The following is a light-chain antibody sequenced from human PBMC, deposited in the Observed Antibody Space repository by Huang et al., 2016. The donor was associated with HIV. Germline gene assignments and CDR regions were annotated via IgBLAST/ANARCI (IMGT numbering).Light chain of an antibody. CDR2: AAS. CDR3: QQYDSSPLYT. CDR1: QGVSNS. Sequence: DIQMTQSPSSLSASVGDRVTITCRASQGVSNSLAWYQQKPGKAPKLLLYAASKLESDVPSRFNGSGSRTDYTLTISSLQPEDFATYYCQQYDSSPLYTFGQGTKLEIK. V-gene: IGKV1-NL1*01. J-gene: IGKJ2*01.